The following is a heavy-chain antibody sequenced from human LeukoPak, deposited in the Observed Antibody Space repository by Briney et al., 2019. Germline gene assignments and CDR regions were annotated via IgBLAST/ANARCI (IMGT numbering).Heavy chain of an antibody. D-gene: IGHD3-10*01. CDR3: TRFMVRGVIIYMDV. CDR2: IRSKAYGGTT. V-gene: IGHV3-49*04. Sequence: QSGGSLRLSCTASGFTFGDYAMSWVRQAPGKGLEWVGFIRSKAYGGTTEYAASVKGRFTMSRDDSKIIAYLQMNSLKTEDTAVYYCTRFMVRGVIIYMDVWGKGTTVTVSS. CDR1: GFTFGDYA. J-gene: IGHJ6*03.